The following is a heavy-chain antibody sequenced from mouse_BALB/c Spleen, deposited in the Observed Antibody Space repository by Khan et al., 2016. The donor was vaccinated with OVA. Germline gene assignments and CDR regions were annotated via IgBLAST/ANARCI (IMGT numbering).Heavy chain of an antibody. D-gene: IGHD1-1*01. CDR2: INPSSGYT. V-gene: IGHV1-4*01. CDR1: GYTFTSYT. J-gene: IGHJ3*01. CDR3: ARVGAYERNNGRFDY. Sequence: QVRLQQSGAELAKPGASVKMSCKASGYTFTSYTMHWVKQRPGQGLEWIGYINPSSGYTNYNQKFKDKATLTADKSSSTAYMQLSSLTSEDSAVYSAARVGAYERNNGRFDYWGQGTLVTVSA.